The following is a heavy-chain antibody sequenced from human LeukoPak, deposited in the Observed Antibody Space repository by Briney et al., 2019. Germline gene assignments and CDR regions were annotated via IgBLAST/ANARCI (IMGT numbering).Heavy chain of an antibody. CDR1: GFTFSSYS. J-gene: IGHJ4*02. V-gene: IGHV3-21*01. Sequence: GGSLRLSCAASGFTFSSYSMNWVRQAPGKGLEWVSSISSSSSYIYYADSAKGRFTISRDNAKNSLYLQMNSLRAEDTAVYYCARDRLRYFDWLFDYWGQGTLVTVSS. CDR2: ISSSSSYI. D-gene: IGHD3-9*01. CDR3: ARDRLRYFDWLFDY.